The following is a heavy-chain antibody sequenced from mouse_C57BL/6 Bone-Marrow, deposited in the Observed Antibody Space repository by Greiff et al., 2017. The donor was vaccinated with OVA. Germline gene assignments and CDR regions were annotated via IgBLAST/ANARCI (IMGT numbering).Heavy chain of an antibody. J-gene: IGHJ4*01. CDR1: GYTFTSYW. CDR3: ARGGDDRYAMDY. Sequence: QVQLQQPGTELVKPGASVKLSCKASGYTFTSYWMHWVKQRPGQGLEWIGNINPSNGGTNYNEKFKSKATLTVDKSSSTAYMQLSSLRAEDSAGYYCARGGDDRYAMDYWGQGTSVTVAS. V-gene: IGHV1-53*01. D-gene: IGHD2-2*01. CDR2: INPSNGGT.